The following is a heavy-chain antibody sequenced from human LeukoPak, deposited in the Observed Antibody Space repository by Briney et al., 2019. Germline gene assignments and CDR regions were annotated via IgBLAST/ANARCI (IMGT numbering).Heavy chain of an antibody. CDR1: GGSISSYY. V-gene: IGHV4-59*01. Sequence: SETLSLTCTVSGGSISSYYWSWIRQPPGKGLEWIGYIYYSGSTNYNPSLKSRVTISEDTSKNQFSLKLSSVTAADTAMYYCVKSNSRYQPWTLDIWGRGTMVTVSS. CDR3: VKSNSRYQPWTLDI. CDR2: IYYSGST. J-gene: IGHJ3*02. D-gene: IGHD2-2*01.